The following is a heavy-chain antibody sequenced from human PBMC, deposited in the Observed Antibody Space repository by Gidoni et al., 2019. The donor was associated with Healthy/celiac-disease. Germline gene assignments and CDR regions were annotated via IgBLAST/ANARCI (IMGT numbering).Heavy chain of an antibody. CDR1: GFTFSSYS. Sequence: EVQLVESGGGLVKPGGSLRLSCAASGFTFSSYSMNWVRQAPGKGLEWVSSISSSSSYIYYADSVKGRFTISRDNAKNSLYLQMNSLRAEDTAVYYCAREGREDCSGGSCYWDDYWGQGTLVTVSS. CDR2: ISSSSSYI. D-gene: IGHD2-15*01. V-gene: IGHV3-21*01. CDR3: AREGREDCSGGSCYWDDY. J-gene: IGHJ4*02.